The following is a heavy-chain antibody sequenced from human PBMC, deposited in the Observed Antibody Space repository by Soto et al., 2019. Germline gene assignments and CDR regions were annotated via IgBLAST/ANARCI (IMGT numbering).Heavy chain of an antibody. CDR1: GGSISSTGYY. Sequence: ETLSLTCTVSGGSISSTGYYWGWIRQPPGKGLESIGYIYYSGTSYYNPSLKSRVTISVDTSENQFSLKLSSVTAADTAVYYCARRGVAVGGAFDSWGQGTLVTVSS. D-gene: IGHD6-19*01. CDR3: ARRGVAVGGAFDS. J-gene: IGHJ4*01. V-gene: IGHV4-39*01. CDR2: IYYSGTS.